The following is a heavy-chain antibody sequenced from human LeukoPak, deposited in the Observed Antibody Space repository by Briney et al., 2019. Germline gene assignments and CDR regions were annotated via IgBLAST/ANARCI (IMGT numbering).Heavy chain of an antibody. CDR1: GFTFSSST. D-gene: IGHD5-12*01. CDR3: TRDLYSDAPDY. CDR2: SHNGGAT. Sequence: GGSLRLSCAASGFTFSSSTMTWVRQAPGKGLEWVSVSHNGGATYYAGSVKGRFTVSRDNSKNTLYLQMDSLRGEDTALYYCTRDLYSDAPDYWGQGTLVTVS. J-gene: IGHJ4*02. V-gene: IGHV3-23*01.